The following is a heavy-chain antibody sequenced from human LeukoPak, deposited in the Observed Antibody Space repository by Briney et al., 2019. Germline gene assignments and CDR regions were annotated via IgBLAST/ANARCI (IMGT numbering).Heavy chain of an antibody. J-gene: IGHJ2*01. D-gene: IGHD1-26*01. V-gene: IGHV1-2*06. CDR3: ARSGGSYYGRWYFDL. CDR1: GYTFTGYY. CDR2: INPNSGGT. Sequence: ASVKVSCKASGYTFTGYYMHWVRQAPGQGLEWMGRINPNSGGTNYAQKFQGRVTMTRDTSIITAYMELSRLRSDDTAVYYCARSGGSYYGRWYFDLWGRGTLVTVSS.